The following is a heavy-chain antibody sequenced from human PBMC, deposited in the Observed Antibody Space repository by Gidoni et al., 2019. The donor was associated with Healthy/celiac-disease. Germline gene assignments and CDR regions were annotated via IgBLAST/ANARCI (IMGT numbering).Heavy chain of an antibody. D-gene: IGHD6-13*01. V-gene: IGHV1-69*01. Sequence: QVQLVQSGAEVKKPGSSVKVSCKASGGTFSSYAISWVRQAPGQGLEWMGGIIPIFGTANYAQKFQGRVTITADESTSTAYMELSSLRSEDTAVYDCARRPTGYSSSWVWFDPWGQGTLVTVSS. CDR2: IIPIFGTA. CDR1: GGTFSSYA. CDR3: ARRPTGYSSSWVWFDP. J-gene: IGHJ5*02.